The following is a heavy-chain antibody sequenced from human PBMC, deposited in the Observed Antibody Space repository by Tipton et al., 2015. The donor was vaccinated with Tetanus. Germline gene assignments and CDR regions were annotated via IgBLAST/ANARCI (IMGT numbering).Heavy chain of an antibody. CDR3: ARAHCTDGVCNFDF. CDR1: GYIFNNYW. D-gene: IGHD2-8*01. Sequence: VQLVQSGGEGKKPGESLTISCKGSGYIFNNYWIGWVRQKPGKGLEWMGIIYPVDSDTRYSPSFQGHVTISVDKSFNTSYLQWSSLKASDTSMFYCARAHCTDGVCNFDFWGQGALVTVAS. CDR2: IYPVDSDT. V-gene: IGHV5-51*01. J-gene: IGHJ4*02.